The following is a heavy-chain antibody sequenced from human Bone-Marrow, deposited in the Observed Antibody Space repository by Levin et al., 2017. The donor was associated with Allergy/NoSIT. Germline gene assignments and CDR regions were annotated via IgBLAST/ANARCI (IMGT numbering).Heavy chain of an antibody. J-gene: IGHJ4*02. CDR3: ARDRLIYYDSSGYFSLDY. Sequence: SCTASGFIFNTYAMHWVRQAPGKGLEWVAVMSYDGSNEYYADSVKGRFTISRDNSKNTLFLQMNNLRPEDTAVYFCARDRLIYYDSSGYFSLDYWGQGTLVTVSS. CDR2: MSYDGSNE. V-gene: IGHV3-30-3*01. D-gene: IGHD3-22*01. CDR1: GFIFNTYA.